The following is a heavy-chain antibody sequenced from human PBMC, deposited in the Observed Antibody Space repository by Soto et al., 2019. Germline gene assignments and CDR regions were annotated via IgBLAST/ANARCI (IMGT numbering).Heavy chain of an antibody. Sequence: PSETLSLTCTVSGGSISSGDYYWSWIRQPPGKGLEWIGYIYYSGSTYYNPSLKSRVTISVDTSKNQFSLKLSSVTAADTAVYYCARDFPDDSSGYYYSYFDYWGQGTLVTVSS. D-gene: IGHD3-22*01. J-gene: IGHJ4*02. CDR2: IYYSGST. CDR1: GGSISSGDYY. V-gene: IGHV4-30-4*01. CDR3: ARDFPDDSSGYYYSYFDY.